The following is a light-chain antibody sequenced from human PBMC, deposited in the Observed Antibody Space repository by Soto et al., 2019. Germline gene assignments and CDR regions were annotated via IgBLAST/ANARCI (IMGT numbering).Light chain of an antibody. CDR2: GPS. CDR1: QSVSASH. V-gene: IGKV3-20*01. CDR3: QHYKSFSLT. J-gene: IGKJ4*01. Sequence: EIVLTQSPGTLSLSPCQRATLSCRASQSVSASHIAWYQQKPGQAPRLLIYGPSNRATGIPDRFSGSGSGTDFTLTISSLQPDDFAAYFCQHYKSFSLTFGGGTKV.